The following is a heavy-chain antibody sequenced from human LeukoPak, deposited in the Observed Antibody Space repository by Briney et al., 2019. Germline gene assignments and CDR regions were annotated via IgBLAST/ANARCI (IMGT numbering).Heavy chain of an antibody. V-gene: IGHV3-48*03. CDR1: GFTFSSYE. Sequence: PGGSLRLSCAASGFTFSSYEMNWVRQAPGKGLEWVSYISSSGSTIYYADSVKGRFTISRDNAKNSLYLQMNSLRAEDTAVYYCASASWYYDSSDYYYPFTWGQGTLVTVSS. J-gene: IGHJ5*02. CDR3: ASASWYYDSSDYYYPFT. CDR2: ISSSGSTI. D-gene: IGHD3-22*01.